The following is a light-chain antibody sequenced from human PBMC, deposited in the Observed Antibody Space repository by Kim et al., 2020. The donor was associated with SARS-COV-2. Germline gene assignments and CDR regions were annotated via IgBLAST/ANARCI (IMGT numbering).Light chain of an antibody. V-gene: IGLV2-14*01. CDR2: EVS. J-gene: IGLJ1*01. Sequence: QSSTNSWTGTTSDVGGYHFVTGYHQHPGKAPKLMIYEVSNRPSGVSKRFSGAKSGNTASLTIFGLQAEDEADYYCSSYTSSSTAYVFGTGTKVTVL. CDR1: TSDVGGYHF. CDR3: SSYTSSSTAYV.